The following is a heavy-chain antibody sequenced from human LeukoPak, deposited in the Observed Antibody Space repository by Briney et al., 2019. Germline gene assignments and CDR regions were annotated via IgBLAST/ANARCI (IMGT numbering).Heavy chain of an antibody. CDR3: ARVRTAVAGTHDFDY. V-gene: IGHV4-30-4*08. D-gene: IGHD6-19*01. Sequence: SETLPLTCTVSGGSISSGDYYWSWIRQPPGKGLEWIGYIYYSGSTYYNPSLKSRVTISVDTSKNQFSLKLSSVTAADTAVYYCARVRTAVAGTHDFDYWGQGTLVTVSS. J-gene: IGHJ4*02. CDR1: GGSISSGDYY. CDR2: IYYSGST.